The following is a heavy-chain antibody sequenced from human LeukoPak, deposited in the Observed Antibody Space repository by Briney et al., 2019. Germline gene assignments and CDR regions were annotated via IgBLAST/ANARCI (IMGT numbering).Heavy chain of an antibody. D-gene: IGHD3-16*01. J-gene: IGHJ6*02. CDR2: IIPIFGTA. CDR1: GGTFSSYA. V-gene: IGHV1-69*13. Sequence: GASVKVSCKASGGTFSSYAISWVRQAPGQGLEWMGGIIPIFGTANYAQKFQGRVTITADESTSTAYMELSSLRSEDTAVYYCAGGPLAPPYYYGMDVWGQGTTVTASS. CDR3: AGGPLAPPYYYGMDV.